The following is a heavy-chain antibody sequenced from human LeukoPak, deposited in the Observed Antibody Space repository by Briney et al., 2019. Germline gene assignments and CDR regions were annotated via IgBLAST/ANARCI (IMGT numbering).Heavy chain of an antibody. CDR3: ARAGAMTRIGAFDI. D-gene: IGHD3-22*01. Sequence: SGGSRRLSCAASGFTFSDYYMSWIRQAPGKGLEWVSYIGTSASAIYYADSVKGRFTISRDNAKNSLYLQMSSLRPEDTAVYYCARAGAMTRIGAFDILGQGTMVTVSS. CDR1: GFTFSDYY. CDR2: IGTSASAI. V-gene: IGHV3-11*04. J-gene: IGHJ3*02.